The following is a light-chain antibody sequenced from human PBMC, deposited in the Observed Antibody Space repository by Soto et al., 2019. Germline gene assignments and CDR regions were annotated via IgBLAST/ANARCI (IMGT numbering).Light chain of an antibody. V-gene: IGKV1-39*01. CDR2: DVS. CDR3: QQSFDTPRT. CDR1: QNISIW. J-gene: IGKJ1*01. Sequence: IQMTQSPSTLSASVGDRITITCRASQNISIWLAWYQQKPGKAPKLLIYDVSNLESGIPSRFSGSGSQTDFTLTISSLQREDFATYYCQQSFDTPRTFGQGTKVDI.